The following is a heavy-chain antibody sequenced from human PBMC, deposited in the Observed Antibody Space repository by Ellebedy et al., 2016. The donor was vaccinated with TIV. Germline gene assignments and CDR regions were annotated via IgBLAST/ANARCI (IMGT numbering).Heavy chain of an antibody. CDR1: GFTFSSYS. CDR3: AKMGFCPNGVCREFDY. CDR2: ISGSGGST. J-gene: IGHJ4*02. Sequence: GGSLRLSCAASGFTFSSYSMHWVRQAPGKGLEWVSTISGSGGSTYYADSVKGRFTISRDNSNNTLFLQMNSLRAEDTAVYFCAKMGFCPNGVCREFDYWGQGTLVTVSS. V-gene: IGHV3-23*01. D-gene: IGHD2-8*01.